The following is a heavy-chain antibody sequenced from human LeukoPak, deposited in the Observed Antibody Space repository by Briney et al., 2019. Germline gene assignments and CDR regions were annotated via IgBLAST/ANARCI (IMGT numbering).Heavy chain of an antibody. V-gene: IGHV3-48*03. CDR1: GFTFSSYE. CDR2: ISSSGSTI. CDR3: ARGAETGYDY. D-gene: IGHD3-9*01. J-gene: IGHJ4*02. Sequence: GGSLRLSCAASGFTFSSYEMNWVRQAPGKGLEWGSYISSSGSTIYYADSVKGRFTISRDNAKNSLYLQMNSLRAEDTAVYYCARGAETGYDYWGQGTLVTVSS.